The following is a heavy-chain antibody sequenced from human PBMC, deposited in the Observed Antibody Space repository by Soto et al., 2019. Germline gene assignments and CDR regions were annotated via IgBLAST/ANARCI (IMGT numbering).Heavy chain of an antibody. Sequence: SGTLSLTCTVCGGSISSYYWSWIRQPQGKGLEWIGYIYYSGSTNYNPSLKSRVTISVDTSKNQFSLKLSSATAADTAVYYCARGEYCSGGSCPIPSYYFDYWGQGTLVTVSS. CDR2: IYYSGST. CDR1: GGSISSYY. D-gene: IGHD2-15*01. J-gene: IGHJ4*02. V-gene: IGHV4-59*01. CDR3: ARGEYCSGGSCPIPSYYFDY.